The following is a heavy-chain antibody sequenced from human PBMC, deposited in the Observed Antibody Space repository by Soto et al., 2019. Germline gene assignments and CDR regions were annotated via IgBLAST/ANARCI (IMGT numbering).Heavy chain of an antibody. J-gene: IGHJ4*02. D-gene: IGHD3-22*01. V-gene: IGHV3-48*03. CDR3: ARDDYDRAWN. Sequence: GGSLRLSCAASGFTFRNYEMHWVRQAPGKGLEWLSYISNRGTTIYYADSVRGRFTISRDNAKNSLYLQMNSLRAEDTAIYYCARDDYDRAWNWGQGTLVTVSS. CDR1: GFTFRNYE. CDR2: ISNRGTTI.